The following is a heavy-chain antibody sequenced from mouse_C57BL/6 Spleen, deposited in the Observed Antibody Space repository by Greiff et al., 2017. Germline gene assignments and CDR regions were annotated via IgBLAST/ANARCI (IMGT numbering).Heavy chain of an antibody. CDR2: IHPNSGST. CDR1: GYTFTSYW. D-gene: IGHD2-3*01. CDR3: ARPGDGYPAWFAY. V-gene: IGHV1-64*01. Sequence: VQLKQPGAELVKPGASVKLSCKASGYTFTSYWMHWVKQRPGQGLEWIGMIHPNSGSTNYNEKFKSKATLTVDKSSSTAYMQLSSLTSEDSAVYYCARPGDGYPAWFAYWGQGTLVTVSA. J-gene: IGHJ3*01.